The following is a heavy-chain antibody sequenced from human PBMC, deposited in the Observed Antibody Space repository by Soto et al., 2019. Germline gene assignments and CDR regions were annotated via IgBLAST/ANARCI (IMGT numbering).Heavy chain of an antibody. V-gene: IGHV4-30-4*01. CDR3: ARGPSGDKVDY. Sequence: QVQLQESGPGLVEPSQTLSLTCTVSGDSISNGYYTWSWIRQPPGKDLEWIGHIYNSVNTYSNPSLKSRVTISVDTSKNQFSLKLSSVTAADTAVYYCARGPSGDKVDYWGQGTLVTVSS. CDR2: IYNSVNT. D-gene: IGHD3-10*01. CDR1: GDSISNGYYT. J-gene: IGHJ4*02.